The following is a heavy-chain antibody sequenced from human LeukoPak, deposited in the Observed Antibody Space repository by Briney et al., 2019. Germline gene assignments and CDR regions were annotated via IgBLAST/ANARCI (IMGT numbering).Heavy chain of an antibody. D-gene: IGHD6-19*01. CDR3: AQDVSDRRAVAHGAFDI. CDR1: GFTFSSYA. Sequence: GGSLRLSCAASGFTFSSYAMSWVRQAPGKGLEWVSAISGSGGSTYYADSVKGRFTISRDNSKNTLYLQMNSLRAEDTAVYYCAQDVSDRRAVAHGAFDIWGQGTMVTVSS. J-gene: IGHJ3*02. V-gene: IGHV3-23*01. CDR2: ISGSGGST.